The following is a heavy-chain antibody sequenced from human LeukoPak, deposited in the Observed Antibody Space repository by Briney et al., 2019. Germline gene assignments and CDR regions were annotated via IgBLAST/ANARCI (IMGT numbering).Heavy chain of an antibody. CDR1: GGSISSSSYY. Sequence: SETLSLTCTVSGGSISSSSYYWGWIRQPPGKGLEWIGSIYYSGSTYYNPSLKSRVTMSVDTSKNQFSLKLSSVTAADTAVYYCARVAGIAAADDAFDIWGQGTMVTVSS. V-gene: IGHV4-39*07. J-gene: IGHJ3*02. CDR3: ARVAGIAAADDAFDI. D-gene: IGHD6-13*01. CDR2: IYYSGST.